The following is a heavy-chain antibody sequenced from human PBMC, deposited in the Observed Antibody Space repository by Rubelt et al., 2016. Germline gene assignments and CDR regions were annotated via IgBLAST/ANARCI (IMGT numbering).Heavy chain of an antibody. CDR3: ASSWGDYTSGACDI. D-gene: IGHD3-16*01. J-gene: IGHJ3*02. CDR2: IYYSGST. V-gene: IGHV4-59*01. CDR1: GGSISSYY. Sequence: QVQLQESGPGLVKPSETLSLTCTVSGGSISSYYWSWIRQPPGKGLEWIGYIYYSGSTNYNPSLKGRVTISVDTSKNQFSLKLSSVTAADTAVYYCASSWGDYTSGACDIWGQGTMVTVSS.